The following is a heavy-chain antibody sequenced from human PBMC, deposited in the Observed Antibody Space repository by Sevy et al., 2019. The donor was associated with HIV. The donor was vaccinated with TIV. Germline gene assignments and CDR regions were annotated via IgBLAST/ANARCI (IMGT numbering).Heavy chain of an antibody. CDR3: ARDCPVECPDAFDI. Sequence: GSLRLSCAASGFTFSSYSMNWVRQAPGKGLEWVSSISSSSSYIYYADSVKGRFTISRDNAKNSLYLQMNSLGAEDTAVYYCARDCPVECPDAFDIWGQGTMVTVSS. CDR1: GFTFSSYS. CDR2: ISSSSSYI. V-gene: IGHV3-21*01. J-gene: IGHJ3*02. D-gene: IGHD2-15*01.